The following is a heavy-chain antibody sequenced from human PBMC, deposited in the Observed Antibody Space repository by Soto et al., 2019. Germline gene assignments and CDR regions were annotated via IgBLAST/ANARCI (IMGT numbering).Heavy chain of an antibody. CDR3: ARGRYGDY. J-gene: IGHJ4*02. CDR1: GYIFTSYG. V-gene: IGHV1-18*01. CDR2: ISAHNGNT. Sequence: QAHLVQSGPEVKKPGASVKVSCKGSGYIFTSYGIAWVRQAPGQGLEWMGWISAHNGNTEYAQKFQGRVTVTRDTSTSTAYLELGSFRSDATALYYCARGRYGDYGGQGALVTVSS. D-gene: IGHD4-17*01.